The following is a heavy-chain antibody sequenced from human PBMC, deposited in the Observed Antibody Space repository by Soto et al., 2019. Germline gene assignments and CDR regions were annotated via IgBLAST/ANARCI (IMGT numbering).Heavy chain of an antibody. D-gene: IGHD3-9*01. Sequence: PSETLSLTCTVSGGSISSGDYYWSWIRQPPGKGLEWIGYIYYSGSTYYNPSLKSRVTISVDTSKNQFSLKMSSVTAADTAVYYCASLLRYFDWPLPEYWGQGTLVTVSS. CDR2: IYYSGST. CDR1: GGSISSGDYY. CDR3: ASLLRYFDWPLPEY. V-gene: IGHV4-30-4*01. J-gene: IGHJ4*02.